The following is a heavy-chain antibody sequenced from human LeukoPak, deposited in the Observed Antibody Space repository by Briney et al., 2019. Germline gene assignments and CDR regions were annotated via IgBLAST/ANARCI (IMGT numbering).Heavy chain of an antibody. CDR1: GFTFDDYA. Sequence: GRSLRLSCAASGFTFDDYAMHWVRQAPGKGLEWVSGISSSSSYIYYADSVKGRFTISRDNAKNSLYLQMNSLRAEDTAVYYCAELGITMIGGVWGKGTTVTIS. V-gene: IGHV3-9*01. D-gene: IGHD3-10*02. CDR2: ISSSSSYI. J-gene: IGHJ6*03. CDR3: AELGITMIGGV.